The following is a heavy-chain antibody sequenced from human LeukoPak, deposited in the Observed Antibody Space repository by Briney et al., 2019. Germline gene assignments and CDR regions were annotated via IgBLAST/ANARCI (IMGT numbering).Heavy chain of an antibody. D-gene: IGHD3-22*01. CDR1: GGSFSGYY. CDR2: INHSGST. V-gene: IGHV4-34*01. CDR3: ARLQVVAQYYFDY. J-gene: IGHJ4*02. Sequence: SETLSLTCAVYGGSFSGYYWSWIRQPPGKGLEWIGEINHSGSTNYNPSLKSRVTISVDTSKNQFSLKLSSVTAADTALYYCARLQVVAQYYFDYWGQGTLVTVSS.